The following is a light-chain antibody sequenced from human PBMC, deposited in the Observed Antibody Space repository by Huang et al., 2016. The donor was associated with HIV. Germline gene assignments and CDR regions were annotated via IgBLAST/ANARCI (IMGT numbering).Light chain of an antibody. J-gene: IGKJ5*01. CDR1: QSVSYGSNNKNY. CDR3: QQYYNAPIT. Sequence: DIVMIQSPDSLAVSLGERATVNCKSSQSVSYGSNNKNYLAWYQQKPGQPPKLLIYLATYRGSRVPDLFRCSWSGTAFTSPHRSLQAEDVGVYYCQQYYNAPITFGQGTRLEI. CDR2: LAT. V-gene: IGKV4-1*01.